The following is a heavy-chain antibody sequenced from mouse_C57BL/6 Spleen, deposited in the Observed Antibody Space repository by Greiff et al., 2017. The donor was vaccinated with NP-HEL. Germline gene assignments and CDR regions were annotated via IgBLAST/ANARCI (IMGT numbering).Heavy chain of an antibody. D-gene: IGHD2-1*01. V-gene: IGHV2-6*03. J-gene: IGHJ4*01. CDR3: ATYGNYGDYYAMDY. CDR1: GFSLTSYG. CDR2: IWSDGST. Sequence: VQLKESGPGLVAPSQSLSITCTVSGFSLTSYGVHWVRQPPGKGLEWLVVIWSDGSTTYNSALKSRLSISKDNSKSQVFLKMNSLQTDDTAMYYCATYGNYGDYYAMDYWGQGTSVTVSS.